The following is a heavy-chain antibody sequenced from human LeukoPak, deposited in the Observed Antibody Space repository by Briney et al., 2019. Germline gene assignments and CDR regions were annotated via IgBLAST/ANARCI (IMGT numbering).Heavy chain of an antibody. Sequence: PGGSLRLSCAASGFTFSSYAMSWVRQAPGKGLEWVSAISASYGSTYYADSVRGRFTISRDNSKNTLYLQMNSLRAEDTAAYYCAKDRYYDSGGLYYFDYWGQGTLVTVSS. CDR1: GFTFSSYA. V-gene: IGHV3-23*01. J-gene: IGHJ4*02. CDR3: AKDRYYDSGGLYYFDY. CDR2: ISASYGST. D-gene: IGHD3-22*01.